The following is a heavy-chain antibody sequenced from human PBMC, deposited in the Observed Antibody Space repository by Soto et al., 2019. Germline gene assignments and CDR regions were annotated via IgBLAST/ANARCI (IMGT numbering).Heavy chain of an antibody. J-gene: IGHJ5*02. CDR1: GFSLSTSGVG. Sequence: QITLKESGPTLVKPTQTLTLTCTFSGFSLSTSGVGVGWIRQPPGKALEWLALIYWDDDKRYSPSLKSRLTITKDSSKNQVVLTMTNMDHVDTATYYCAHRPITIVRGVAWFDPWGQGTLVTVS. D-gene: IGHD3-10*01. V-gene: IGHV2-5*02. CDR2: IYWDDDK. CDR3: AHRPITIVRGVAWFDP.